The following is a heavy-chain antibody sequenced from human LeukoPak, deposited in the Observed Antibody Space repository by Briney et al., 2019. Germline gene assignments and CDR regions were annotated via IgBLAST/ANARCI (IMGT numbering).Heavy chain of an antibody. CDR1: GFTVITND. Sequence: GGSLRLSCAASGFTVITNDMTWVRQAPGKGLEWVSVLYSDGNTKYADSVQGRFTISRDNSKNTLYLEMNSLSPDDTTVYYCAKRGDYFYMDVWGKGTTVTVSS. J-gene: IGHJ6*03. CDR2: LYSDGNT. D-gene: IGHD5-24*01. CDR3: AKRGDYFYMDV. V-gene: IGHV3-53*01.